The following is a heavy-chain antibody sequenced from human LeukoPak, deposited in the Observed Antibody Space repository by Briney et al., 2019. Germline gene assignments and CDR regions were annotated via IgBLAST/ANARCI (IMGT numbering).Heavy chain of an antibody. D-gene: IGHD3-10*01. CDR2: ITPIFGTA. V-gene: IGHV1-69*06. Sequence: SVKVSCKASGGTFSSYAISWVRQAPGQGLEWMGGITPIFGTANYAQKFQGRVTMTEDTSTDTGYMELSSLTSEDTAVYYCTTMTMARGSPLFYFDNWGQGTLVTVSS. CDR1: GGTFSSYA. CDR3: TTMTMARGSPLFYFDN. J-gene: IGHJ4*02.